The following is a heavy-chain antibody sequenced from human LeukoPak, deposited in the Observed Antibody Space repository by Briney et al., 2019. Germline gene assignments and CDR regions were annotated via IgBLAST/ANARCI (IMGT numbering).Heavy chain of an antibody. Sequence: GGSLRLSCAASGFTFSSYAMHWVRQAPGKGLEWVAVISYDGSNKYYADSVKGRFTISRDNSKNTLYLQMNSLRAEDTAAYYCARDKLQWLVRRYFGYWGQGTLVTVSS. V-gene: IGHV3-30-3*01. CDR2: ISYDGSNK. J-gene: IGHJ4*02. CDR1: GFTFSSYA. CDR3: ARDKLQWLVRRYFGY. D-gene: IGHD6-19*01.